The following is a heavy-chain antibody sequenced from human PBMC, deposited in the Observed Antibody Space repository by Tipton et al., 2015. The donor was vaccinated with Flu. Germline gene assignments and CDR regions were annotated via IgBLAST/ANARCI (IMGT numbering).Heavy chain of an antibody. J-gene: IGHJ5*02. Sequence: QVQLVQSGGGLVKPGGSLRLSCEASGFTLSDYYMSWIRQTPGKGLEWVAHISSASLSRSYADSVTGRFTISRDNAKNSLYLQMDSLRAEDTAVYYCARTYGYGNWFDIWGQGALVTVSP. D-gene: IGHD5-18*01. CDR2: ISSASLSR. V-gene: IGHV3-11*05. CDR1: GFTLSDYY. CDR3: ARTYGYGNWFDI.